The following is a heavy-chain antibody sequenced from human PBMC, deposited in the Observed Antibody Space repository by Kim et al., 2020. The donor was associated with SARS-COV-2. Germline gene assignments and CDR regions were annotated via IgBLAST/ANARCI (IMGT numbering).Heavy chain of an antibody. J-gene: IGHJ4*02. CDR3: AREGYSSWTYSSGWSDY. CDR1: GFTFSSYS. V-gene: IGHV3-48*02. D-gene: IGHD6-19*01. Sequence: GGSLRLSCAASGFTFSSYSMNWVRQAPGKGLEWVSYMSSSGNTIYYADSVKGRFTISRDNAQNSLSLQMSSLRDDDTAVYYCAREGYSSWTYSSGWSDYWGQGTLVTVSS. CDR2: MSSSGNTI.